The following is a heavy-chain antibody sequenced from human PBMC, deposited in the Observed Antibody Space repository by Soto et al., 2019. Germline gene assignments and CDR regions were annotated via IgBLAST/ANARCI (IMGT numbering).Heavy chain of an antibody. Sequence: QAHLEQSGAELKRPGASVKVSCKASGYTFSDFDINWLRQASGQGPEWMGWMNAKSGDTFFAQRFQGKFNMTWDTSLSTAHREVGSLTSDDTAIYYCARGNPFNYAGFDVWGQGTTVAVSS. V-gene: IGHV1-8*01. CDR2: MNAKSGDT. D-gene: IGHD3-16*01. J-gene: IGHJ6*02. CDR1: GYTFSDFD. CDR3: ARGNPFNYAGFDV.